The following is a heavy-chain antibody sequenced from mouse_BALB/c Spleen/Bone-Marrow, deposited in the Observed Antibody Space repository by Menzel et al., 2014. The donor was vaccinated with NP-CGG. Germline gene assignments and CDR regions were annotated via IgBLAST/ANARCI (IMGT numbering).Heavy chain of an antibody. CDR3: TREKVGDFDY. CDR1: GFTFTDYE. Sequence: VKLMESGAELVRPGASVKLSCKALGFTFTDYEMHWVKQTPLLGLEWIGTIHPGSGGTAYNQKFKGNATLTADKYSSTAYMELSSLTSEGSAVYYCTREKVGDFDYWGQGTTLTVSS. J-gene: IGHJ2*01. CDR2: IHPGSGGT. V-gene: IGHV1-15*01.